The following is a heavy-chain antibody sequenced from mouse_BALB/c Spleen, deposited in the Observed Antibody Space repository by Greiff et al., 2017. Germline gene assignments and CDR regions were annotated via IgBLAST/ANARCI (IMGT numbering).Heavy chain of an antibody. V-gene: IGHV1-69*02. J-gene: IGHJ1*01. D-gene: IGHD4-1*01. CDR1: GYTFTSYW. CDR3: ARAELGHWYFDV. Sequence: QVHVKQSGAELVKPGASVKLSCKASGYTFTSYWMHWVKQRPGQGLEWIGEIDPSDSYTNYNQKFKGKATLTVDKSSSTAYMQLSSLTSEDSAVYYCARAELGHWYFDVWGAGTTVTVSS. CDR2: IDPSDSYT.